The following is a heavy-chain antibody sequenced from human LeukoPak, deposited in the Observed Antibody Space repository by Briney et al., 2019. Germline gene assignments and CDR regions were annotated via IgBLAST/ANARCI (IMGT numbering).Heavy chain of an antibody. D-gene: IGHD2-2*01. J-gene: IGHJ4*02. CDR3: ANVPRSTVSY. CDR1: GLSFSSYW. V-gene: IGHV3-7*01. CDR2: LNEDGSVK. Sequence: GGSLRLSCAASGLSFSSYWMSWVRQAPGKGLEWVAELNEDGSVKYYVDSVKGRFTISRDNAKSLLFLQMYNLRTEDTGVYFCANVPRSTVSYWGRGTLVTASS.